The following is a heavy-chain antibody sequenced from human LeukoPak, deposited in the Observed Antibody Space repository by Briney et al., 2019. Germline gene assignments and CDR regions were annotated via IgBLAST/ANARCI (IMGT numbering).Heavy chain of an antibody. CDR2: ISGSGGST. CDR1: GFTFSSYA. Sequence: GGSLRLSCAASGFTFSSYAMSWVRQAPGKGLEWVSAISGSGGSTYYADSVKGRFTISRDHSNNSVSLQMTNLRVEDTAIYYCARGAYRMSWPGIYYWGQGTLVTDSP. V-gene: IGHV3-23*01. D-gene: IGHD3-16*02. CDR3: ARGAYRMSWPGIYY. J-gene: IGHJ4*02.